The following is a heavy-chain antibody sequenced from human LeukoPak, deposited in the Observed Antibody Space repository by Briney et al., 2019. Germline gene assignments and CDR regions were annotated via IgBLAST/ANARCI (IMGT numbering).Heavy chain of an antibody. V-gene: IGHV1-69*05. CDR1: GGTFSSYA. J-gene: IGHJ4*02. Sequence: GASVKVSCKASGGTFSSYAISWVRQAPGQGLEWMGGIIPIFGTANYAQKFQGRVTMTRDTSISTAYMELSRLRSDDTAVYYCAKWGITMVRGVIGTVFDYWGQGTLVTVSS. CDR3: AKWGITMVRGVIGTVFDY. D-gene: IGHD3-10*01. CDR2: IIPIFGTA.